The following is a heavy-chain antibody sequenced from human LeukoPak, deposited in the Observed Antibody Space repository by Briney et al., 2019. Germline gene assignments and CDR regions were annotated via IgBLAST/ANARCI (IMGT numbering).Heavy chain of an antibody. D-gene: IGHD3-9*01. CDR2: INPNSGGT. V-gene: IGHV1-2*02. J-gene: IGHJ6*03. CDR1: GYTFTGYY. Sequence: GASVKVSCKASGYTFTGYYMHWVRLAPGQGLEWMGWINPNSGGTNYAQKFQGRVTMTRDTSISTAYMELSRLRSDDTAVYYCARDGVGRSFDWSHGYYYYYMDVWGKGTTVTISS. CDR3: ARDGVGRSFDWSHGYYYYYMDV.